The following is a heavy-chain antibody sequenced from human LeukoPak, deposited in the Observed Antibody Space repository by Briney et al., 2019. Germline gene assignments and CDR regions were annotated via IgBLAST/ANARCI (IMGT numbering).Heavy chain of an antibody. V-gene: IGHV1-2*02. D-gene: IGHD2-2*01. CDR3: ARYCSSTSCSIYNWFDP. CDR2: INPNSGGT. CDR1: GYTFTGYY. Sequence: ASVKVSCKASGYTFTGYYMHWVRQAPGQGLEWMGWINPNSGGTNYAQKFQGRVTMTRDTPISTAYMELSRLRSDDPAVYYCARYCSSTSCSIYNWFDPWGQGTLVTVSS. J-gene: IGHJ5*02.